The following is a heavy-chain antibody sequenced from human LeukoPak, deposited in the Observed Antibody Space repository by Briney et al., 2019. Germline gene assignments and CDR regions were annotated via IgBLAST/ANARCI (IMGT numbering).Heavy chain of an antibody. D-gene: IGHD3-22*01. Sequence: GGSLRLSCAASGFTFSSYAMSWVRQAPGKGLEWVSGISGSGGSTYYADSVKGRFTISRDNSKNTLYLQMNSLRAEDTAIYYCAKDLYSSGLYYFAFWGQGTLVAVSS. J-gene: IGHJ4*02. V-gene: IGHV3-23*01. CDR3: AKDLYSSGLYYFAF. CDR2: ISGSGGST. CDR1: GFTFSSYA.